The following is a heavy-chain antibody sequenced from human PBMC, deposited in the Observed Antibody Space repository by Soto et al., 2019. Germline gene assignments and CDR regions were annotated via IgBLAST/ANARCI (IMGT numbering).Heavy chain of an antibody. D-gene: IGHD2-15*01. Sequence: SVKVSCKASGGTFSSYAISWVRQAPGQGLEWMGGIIPIFGTANYAQKFQGRVTITADESTSTAYMELSSLRSEDTAVYYCARRHCSGGSCYPYSDYYYGMDVWGQGTTVTVSS. V-gene: IGHV1-69*13. J-gene: IGHJ6*02. CDR3: ARRHCSGGSCYPYSDYYYGMDV. CDR2: IIPIFGTA. CDR1: GGTFSSYA.